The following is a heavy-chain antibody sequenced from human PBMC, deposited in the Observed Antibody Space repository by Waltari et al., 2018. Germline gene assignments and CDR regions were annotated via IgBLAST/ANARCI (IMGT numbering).Heavy chain of an antibody. CDR3: ARGRVGYYDSSGYYDPRSRYYMDV. D-gene: IGHD3-22*01. CDR2: IYTSGST. CDR1: GGSISSYY. Sequence: QVQLQESGPGLVKPSETLSLTCTVSGGSISSYYWSWIRQPAGKGLEWIGRIYTSGSTNYNPSLKSRVTMSVDTSKNQFSLKLSSVTAADTAVYYCARGRVGYYDSSGYYDPRSRYYMDVWGKGTTVTISS. V-gene: IGHV4-4*07. J-gene: IGHJ6*03.